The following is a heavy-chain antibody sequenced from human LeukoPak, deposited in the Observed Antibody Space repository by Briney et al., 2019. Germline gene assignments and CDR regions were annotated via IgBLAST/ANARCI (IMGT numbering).Heavy chain of an antibody. CDR2: IIPIFGTA. CDR1: GGTFISYA. Sequence: ASVKVSCKASGGTFISYAISWVRQAPGQGLEWMGGIIPIFGTANYAQKFQGRVTITTDESTSTAYMELSSLRSEDTAVYYCARGRQQLVAYFDYWGQGTLVTVSS. D-gene: IGHD6-13*01. CDR3: ARGRQQLVAYFDY. V-gene: IGHV1-69*05. J-gene: IGHJ4*02.